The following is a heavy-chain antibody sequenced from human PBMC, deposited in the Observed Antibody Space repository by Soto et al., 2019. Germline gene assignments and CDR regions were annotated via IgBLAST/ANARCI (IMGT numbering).Heavy chain of an antibody. CDR1: GFTFSSYA. CDR2: ISSDGSNK. J-gene: IGHJ1*01. V-gene: IGHV3-30-3*01. CDR3: ARDQVLKHFQH. Sequence: QVQLVESGRGVVQPGRSLRLSCAASGFTFSSYAMHWVRQAPGKGLEWVAFISSDGSNKYYADSVKGRFTISRDNSKNTLYLQMNSLRAEDTAVYYCARDQVLKHFQHWGQGTLVSVSS.